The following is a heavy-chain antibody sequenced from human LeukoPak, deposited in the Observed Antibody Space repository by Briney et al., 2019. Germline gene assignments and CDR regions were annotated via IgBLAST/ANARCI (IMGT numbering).Heavy chain of an antibody. CDR2: IYYSGST. V-gene: IGHV4-61*01. CDR3: ARALAGDYGSYYYYGMDV. Sequence: PSETLSLTCTVSGGSFSSGSYYGGWVRQPPGTGLEWIGYIYYSGSTNDNPSLKSRVTISENTSKNQFSLKLSSVTAADTAVYYCARALAGDYGSYYYYGMDVWGKGTTVTVSS. J-gene: IGHJ6*04. CDR1: GGSFSSGSYY. D-gene: IGHD4-17*01.